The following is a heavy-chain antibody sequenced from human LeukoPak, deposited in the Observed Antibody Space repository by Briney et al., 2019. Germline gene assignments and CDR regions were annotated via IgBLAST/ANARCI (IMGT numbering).Heavy chain of an antibody. CDR2: IYYSGST. CDR1: GGSISSGGYY. J-gene: IGHJ5*02. D-gene: IGHD2-15*01. V-gene: IGHV4-31*03. CDR3: ASEGERACSGGSCYSGWFDP. Sequence: PSETLSLTCTVSGGSISSGGYYWSWIRQHPGKGLEWIGYIYYSGSTYYNPSLKSRVTISVDTSKNQFSLKLSSVTAADTAVYYCASEGERACSGGSCYSGWFDPWGQGTLVTAYS.